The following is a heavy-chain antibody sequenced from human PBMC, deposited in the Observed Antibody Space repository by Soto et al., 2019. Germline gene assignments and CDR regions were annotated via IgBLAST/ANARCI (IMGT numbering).Heavy chain of an antibody. V-gene: IGHV3-30-3*01. CDR2: RSYDGSNK. D-gene: IGHD3-10*01. Sequence: QVQLVESGGGVVQPGRSLRLSCAASGFTFSSYAMHWVRQAPGKGLEWVAVRSYDGSNKYYADSVKGRFTISRDNSKNTLYLQMNSLRAEDTAVYYCARAYAVRGVILYYYYYGMDVWGQGTTVTVSS. J-gene: IGHJ6*02. CDR3: ARAYAVRGVILYYYYYGMDV. CDR1: GFTFSSYA.